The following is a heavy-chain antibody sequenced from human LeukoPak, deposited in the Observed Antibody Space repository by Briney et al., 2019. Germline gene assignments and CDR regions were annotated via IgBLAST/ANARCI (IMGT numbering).Heavy chain of an antibody. Sequence: PGGSLRLSCTTSGFTFSNYAMSWVRQAPGKGLEWVSSISGSAITTYYADSVKGRFAISRHNSKNTLYLQMTSLRAEDTAVYYCAKDQRFGDLDDYRGQGTLVTVSS. V-gene: IGHV3-23*01. CDR1: GFTFSNYA. CDR3: AKDQRFGDLDDY. CDR2: ISGSAITT. D-gene: IGHD3-10*01. J-gene: IGHJ4*02.